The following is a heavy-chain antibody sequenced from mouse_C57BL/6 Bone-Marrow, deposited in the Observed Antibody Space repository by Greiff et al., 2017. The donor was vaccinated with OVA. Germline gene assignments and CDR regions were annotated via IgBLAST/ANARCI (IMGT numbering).Heavy chain of an antibody. CDR1: GYSFTGYY. D-gene: IGHD2-3*01. V-gene: IGHV1-42*01. Sequence: EVQLQESGPELVKPGASVKISCKASGYSFTGYYMNWVKQSPEKSLEGIGEINPSTGGTTYNQKFKAKATLTVDKSSSTAYMQLKSLTSEDSAVYYCARWGYDLPDYWGQGTTLTVSS. CDR3: ARWGYDLPDY. CDR2: INPSTGGT. J-gene: IGHJ2*01.